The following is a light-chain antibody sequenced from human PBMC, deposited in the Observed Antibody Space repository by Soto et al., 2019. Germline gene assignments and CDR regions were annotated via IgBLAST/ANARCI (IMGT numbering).Light chain of an antibody. V-gene: IGKV3-11*01. CDR2: DAF. CDR3: QQRNTWPFT. CDR1: QNVNHY. Sequence: EIVLTQSPDTLSFSPGERATLSCRASQNVNHYIAWYQQKPGQAPRLVIHDAFKRATGIPARFGGGGSGTDFTITISRLQPEDFAVYYCQQRNTWPFTFGRGTRLEIK. J-gene: IGKJ5*01.